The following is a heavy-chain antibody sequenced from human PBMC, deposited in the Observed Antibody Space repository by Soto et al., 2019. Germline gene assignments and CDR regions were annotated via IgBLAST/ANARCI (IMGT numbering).Heavy chain of an antibody. CDR2: VSYYNGNT. CDR3: ARDLTRFCSGGSCPFSM. CDR1: EDIFNNFG. Sequence: QAQLVQSGAEVKKPGASVKVACTASEDIFNNFGITWVRQAPGQGLEWLGWVSYYNGNTNYAHRLQGRVFMTTDTATSTAYLELRSLTFNDTAVYYFARDLTRFCSGGSCPFSMWGQETQVIVSS. J-gene: IGHJ4*02. D-gene: IGHD2-15*01. V-gene: IGHV1-18*01.